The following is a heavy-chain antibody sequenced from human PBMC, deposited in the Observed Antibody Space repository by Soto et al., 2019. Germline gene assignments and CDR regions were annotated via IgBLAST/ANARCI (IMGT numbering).Heavy chain of an antibody. CDR2: ISGSGGST. J-gene: IGHJ3*02. CDR1: GFTFSSYA. D-gene: IGHD3-16*02. Sequence: EVQLLESGGGLVQPGGSLRLSCAASGFTFSSYAMSWVRQAPGKGLEWVSAISGSGGSTYYADSVKGRFTISRDNSKNTLYLQMNSLRAEDTAVYYCAKDRNHYDYIWGSYRLDAFDIWGQGTMVTVSS. V-gene: IGHV3-23*01. CDR3: AKDRNHYDYIWGSYRLDAFDI.